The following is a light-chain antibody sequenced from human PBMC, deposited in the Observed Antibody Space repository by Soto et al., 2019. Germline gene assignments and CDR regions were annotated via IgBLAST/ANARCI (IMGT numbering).Light chain of an antibody. V-gene: IGLV7-43*01. CDR2: SAT. Sequence: QAVVTQEPSLTVSPGGTVTLTCASSTGAVTSGYYPNWLQQKPGQPPRALIYSATYKHSWTPARFSGSLLGGKAALTLSGVQPEDEAEYYCLLYYGGAQGVFGAGTKLTVL. CDR1: TGAVTSGYY. J-gene: IGLJ1*01. CDR3: LLYYGGAQGV.